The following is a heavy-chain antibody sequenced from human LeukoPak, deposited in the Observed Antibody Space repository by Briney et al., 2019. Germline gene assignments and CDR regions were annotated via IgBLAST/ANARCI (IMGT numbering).Heavy chain of an antibody. CDR1: GGTFSSYA. CDR2: IIPIFGTA. Sequence: VASVKVSCKASGGTFSSYAISWVRQAPGQGLEWMGGIIPIFGTANYAQKFQGRVTITADESTSTAYMELSSLRSEDTAVYYCARAIPNSNPTRGSYYYYGMDVWGQGTTVTVSS. J-gene: IGHJ6*02. V-gene: IGHV1-69*13. D-gene: IGHD4-11*01. CDR3: ARAIPNSNPTRGSYYYYGMDV.